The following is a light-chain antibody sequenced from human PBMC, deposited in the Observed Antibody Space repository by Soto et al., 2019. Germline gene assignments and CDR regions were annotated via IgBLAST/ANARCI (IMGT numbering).Light chain of an antibody. CDR2: DVS. J-gene: IGLJ1*01. CDR1: SSDVGGYNS. V-gene: IGLV2-11*01. Sequence: QSALTQPRSVSGSPGQSVTISCTGTSSDVGGYNSVSWYQQHPDKAPKFMIYDVSKRPSGVPDRFSGSKSGNTASLTISGLQADDEADYYCCSYAGSDTHYVFGTGTKVTAL. CDR3: CSYAGSDTHYV.